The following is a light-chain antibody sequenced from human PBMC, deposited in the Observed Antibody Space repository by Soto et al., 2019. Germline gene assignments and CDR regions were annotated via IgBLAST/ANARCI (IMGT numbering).Light chain of an antibody. CDR3: CSFAGGATFV. CDR1: SNDVGGYDL. CDR2: EAT. V-gene: IGLV2-23*02. Sequence: QSALTQPASVSGSPGQSITIFCSGTSNDVGGYDLVSWYQQHPGKAPRLIIYEATKRPSGVSDRFSASKSGNTASLTISALQAEDEAYYSCCSFAGGATFVFGGGTKLTVL. J-gene: IGLJ2*01.